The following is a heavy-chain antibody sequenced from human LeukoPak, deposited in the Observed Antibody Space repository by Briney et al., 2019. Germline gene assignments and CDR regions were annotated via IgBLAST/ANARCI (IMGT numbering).Heavy chain of an antibody. V-gene: IGHV3-23*01. CDR3: AKDSTTVTTGRGNFDH. Sequence: GGSLRLSCAASGFTFSSYAMTWVRHALGKGLEWVSIISSNGGTTYYADSVEGRFTISRDNSKNTLYLQMNSLRAEDTAIYYCAKDSTTVTTGRGNFDHWGQGTLVTVSS. CDR2: ISSNGGTT. J-gene: IGHJ4*02. CDR1: GFTFSSYA. D-gene: IGHD4-17*01.